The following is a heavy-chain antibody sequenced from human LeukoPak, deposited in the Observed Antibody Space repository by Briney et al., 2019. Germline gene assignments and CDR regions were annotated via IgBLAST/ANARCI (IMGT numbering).Heavy chain of an antibody. D-gene: IGHD6-13*01. Sequence: PSETLSLTCSVSGGSISSSGYYWGWIRQPPGKGLEWIGSVYYSGTTYYNPSLRSRVIISVDTSKNQFSLRLSSVTAADTAIYYCAREYSSSRYDYWDQGTPVSVSS. J-gene: IGHJ4*02. V-gene: IGHV4-39*07. CDR1: GGSISSSGYY. CDR2: VYYSGTT. CDR3: AREYSSSRYDY.